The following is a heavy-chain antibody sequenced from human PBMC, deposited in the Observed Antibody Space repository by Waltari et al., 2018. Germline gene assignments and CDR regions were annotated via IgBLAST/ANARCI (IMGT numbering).Heavy chain of an antibody. CDR3: ARSSRVVASAGAFDI. J-gene: IGHJ3*02. V-gene: IGHV3-21*01. Sequence: EVQLVESGGGLVKPGGSLRLSCAASGFTFSSYSMNWVRQAPGKGLEWVSSMSSSSSYIYYADSVKGRFTISRDNAKNSLYLQMNSLRAEDTAVYYCARSSRVVASAGAFDIWGQGTMVTVSS. CDR2: MSSSSSYI. CDR1: GFTFSSYS. D-gene: IGHD2-21*01.